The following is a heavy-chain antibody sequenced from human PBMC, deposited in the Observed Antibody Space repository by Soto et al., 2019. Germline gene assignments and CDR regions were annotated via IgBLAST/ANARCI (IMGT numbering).Heavy chain of an antibody. J-gene: IGHJ6*04. CDR1: GLTFSSYA. V-gene: IGHV3-23*01. Sequence: GGSLRLSCAASGLTFSSYAMSWVRQAPGKGLEWVSAISGSGGSTYYADSVKGRFTISRDNSQNTLYLQMNSLRAEDTAVYYCAALAYCGGDCYYYYYGMDVWGKGTTVTVSS. CDR2: ISGSGGST. CDR3: AALAYCGGDCYYYYYGMDV. D-gene: IGHD2-21*02.